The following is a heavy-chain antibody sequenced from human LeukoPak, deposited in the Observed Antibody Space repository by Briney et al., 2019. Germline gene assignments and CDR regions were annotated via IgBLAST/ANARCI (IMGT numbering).Heavy chain of an antibody. D-gene: IGHD5-12*01. CDR1: GGSIGTDSYY. V-gene: IGHV4-39*02. J-gene: IGHJ4*02. CDR2: MYYGGTT. CDR3: ATGKYSGYYDY. Sequence: SETLSLTCSVSGGSIGTDSYYGGWVRQPPGKGLEWIGSMYYGGTTYFNPSLKSRVTLSVDTSKNDFSLRLSSVTAADSAVYFCATGKYSGYYDYWGQGTLVTVSS.